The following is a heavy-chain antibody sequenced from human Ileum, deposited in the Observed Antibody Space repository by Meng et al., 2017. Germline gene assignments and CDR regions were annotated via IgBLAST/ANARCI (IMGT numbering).Heavy chain of an antibody. CDR1: GDSIRTTNL. D-gene: IGHD4-23*01. CDR3: AANSGKKMHS. V-gene: IGHV4-4*02. CDR2: IYHSGLV. J-gene: IGHJ4*02. Sequence: HGHLEESGPVLVKPSGTLSLTCAVSGDSIRTTNLWNWVRQPPGEGLEWIGEIYHSGLVNYNLSLKSRVTLSIDKSKNQFSLKLISVTAADTGVYYCAANSGKKMHSWGQGTLVTVSS.